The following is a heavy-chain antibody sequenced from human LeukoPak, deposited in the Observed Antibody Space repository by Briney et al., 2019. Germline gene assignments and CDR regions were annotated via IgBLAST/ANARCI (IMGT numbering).Heavy chain of an antibody. CDR1: GGSISSYF. CDR3: ARQNNHDSSGYYPDY. Sequence: PSETLSLTCTVSGGSISSYFWRWIRQPPGEGLEWIGDIYYSGSTNHKPSLKSRVTISEDTSKNQLSLKLSSVTAADTAVYYCARQNNHDSSGYYPDYWGQGTLVTVSS. CDR2: IYYSGST. V-gene: IGHV4-59*01. D-gene: IGHD3-22*01. J-gene: IGHJ4*02.